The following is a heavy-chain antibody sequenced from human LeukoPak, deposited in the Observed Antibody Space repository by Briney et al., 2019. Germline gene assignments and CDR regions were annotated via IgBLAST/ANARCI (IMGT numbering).Heavy chain of an antibody. Sequence: ASVKVSCKTSGYTFTGYYIHRVRQAPGQGLEWMGWINPNSGGTNYAQNFQGRVTMTRDTSINTAYMELGRLKSDDTAVYYCARSPGLDTAVVNRPWGQGTLITVSS. CDR2: INPNSGGT. CDR3: ARSPGLDTAVVNRP. D-gene: IGHD5-18*01. V-gene: IGHV1-2*02. CDR1: GYTFTGYY. J-gene: IGHJ5*02.